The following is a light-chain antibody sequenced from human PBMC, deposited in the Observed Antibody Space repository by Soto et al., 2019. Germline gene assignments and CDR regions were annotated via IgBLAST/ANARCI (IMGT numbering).Light chain of an antibody. CDR1: QSISRY. J-gene: IGKJ1*01. Sequence: DIQMTQSPSSLSASVGYRVTITCRASQSISRYLNWYQQKPGKAPKLLIYTTSSLQSGVPSRFSGSGSGTDFTLTISSLHPEDFATYYCQQTYSTWTFGQGTTVDIK. CDR2: TTS. CDR3: QQTYSTWT. V-gene: IGKV1-39*01.